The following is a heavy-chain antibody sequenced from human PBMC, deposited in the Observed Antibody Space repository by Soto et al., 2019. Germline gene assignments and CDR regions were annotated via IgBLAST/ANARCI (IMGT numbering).Heavy chain of an antibody. V-gene: IGHV3-23*01. CDR3: ATGGTTVTRRFDY. D-gene: IGHD4-17*01. Sequence: EGQLLQSGGDLVQPGGSLRLSCAGSGLTLRSYAMTWIRQTPEKGLEWVSTITGRSAVPSYADSVNGRFTVSRDNSKNTVYLQMNSLRPDDTAIYYCATGGTTVTRRFDYWGQGTLVTVSS. CDR1: GLTLRSYA. J-gene: IGHJ4*02. CDR2: ITGRSAVP.